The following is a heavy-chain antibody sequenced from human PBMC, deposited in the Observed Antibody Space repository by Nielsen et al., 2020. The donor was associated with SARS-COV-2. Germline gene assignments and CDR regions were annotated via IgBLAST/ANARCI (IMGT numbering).Heavy chain of an antibody. V-gene: IGHV3-21*01. D-gene: IGHD3-10*01. CDR1: GFTFSSYS. J-gene: IGHJ4*02. CDR2: ISSSSSYI. Sequence: GGSLRLSCAASGFTFSSYSMNWVRQAPGKGLEWVSSISSSSSYIYYADSVKGRFTISRDNAKNSLYLQMNSLRAEDTAVYYCARDPAGWFGEFPDYWGQGTLVTVSS. CDR3: ARDPAGWFGEFPDY.